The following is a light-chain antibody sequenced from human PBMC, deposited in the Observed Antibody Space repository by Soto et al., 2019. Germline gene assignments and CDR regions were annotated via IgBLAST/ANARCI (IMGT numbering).Light chain of an antibody. CDR3: QQYDNWPSLT. J-gene: IGKJ4*01. CDR2: GAS. CDR1: QSVSSSY. Sequence: VWTQSPGTLSLSPGERATLSFRASQSVSSSYLAWYQQKPGQAPRLLIYGASTRATGIPATFSGSGSGTEFTLTISSLQSEDFAIYYCQQYDNWPSLTFGGGTKVDI. V-gene: IGKV3-15*01.